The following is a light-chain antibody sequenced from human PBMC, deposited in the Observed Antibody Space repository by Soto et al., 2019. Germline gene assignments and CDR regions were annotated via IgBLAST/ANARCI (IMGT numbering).Light chain of an antibody. V-gene: IGKV3-20*01. Sequence: EIVLTQSPGTLSLSPGERATLSCRVSQSVSSTYLAWYQQKPGQAPRLLIYGAFNRATGIPDRFSGSGSGTDFTLTITRLETVDFAFYYCQQYGNLPRTCGQGTKVEI. CDR3: QQYGNLPRT. CDR1: QSVSSTY. J-gene: IGKJ1*01. CDR2: GAF.